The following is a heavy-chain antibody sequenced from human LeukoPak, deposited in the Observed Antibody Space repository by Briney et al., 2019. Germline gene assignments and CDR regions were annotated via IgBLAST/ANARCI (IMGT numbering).Heavy chain of an antibody. Sequence: PGGSLRLSCAASGFTFSSYDMHWVRHATGKGLEWVSAIGTAGDTYYPGSVKGRFTISRENAKNSLYLQMNSLRAGDTAVYYCARAPTGIAAAFYYYGMDVWGQGTTVTVSS. CDR2: IGTAGDT. V-gene: IGHV3-13*01. J-gene: IGHJ6*02. CDR3: ARAPTGIAAAFYYYGMDV. D-gene: IGHD6-13*01. CDR1: GFTFSSYD.